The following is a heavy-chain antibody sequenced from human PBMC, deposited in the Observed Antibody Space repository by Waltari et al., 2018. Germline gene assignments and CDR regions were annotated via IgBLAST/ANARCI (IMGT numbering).Heavy chain of an antibody. J-gene: IGHJ5*02. D-gene: IGHD1-1*01. CDR1: GGSFRGYF. V-gene: IGHV4-34*01. Sequence: QVQLEQRGEGLLKPSETLSLTCIVKGGSFRGYFWSWIRHSPGKGLEWIGDMNESGDTDYKESLKSRVTISLDASKRQIALKLASVTAADTAVYYCARRSGTTYRLAWFDPWGQGTLVSVSS. CDR3: ARRSGTTYRLAWFDP. CDR2: MNESGDT.